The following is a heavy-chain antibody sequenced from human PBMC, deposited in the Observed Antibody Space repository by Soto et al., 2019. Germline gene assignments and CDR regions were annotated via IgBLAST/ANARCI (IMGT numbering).Heavy chain of an antibody. J-gene: IGHJ4*02. D-gene: IGHD4-4*01. CDR2: ISYDGNNK. CDR1: GFTFSPYT. CDR3: ARDGVSSTDYTWNYGTYFDY. V-gene: IGHV3-30*03. Sequence: GGSLRLSCAASGFTFSPYTMHWVRQAPGEGLEWVAVISYDGNNKFYADSVKGRFTISRDSSSQTLYLQMNSLRPDDTAMYYCARDGVSSTDYTWNYGTYFDYWGPGALVTVSS.